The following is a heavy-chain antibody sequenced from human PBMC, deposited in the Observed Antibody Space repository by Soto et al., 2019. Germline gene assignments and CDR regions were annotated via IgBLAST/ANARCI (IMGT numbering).Heavy chain of an antibody. CDR3: ATRYYYDSSGSYYPN. D-gene: IGHD3-22*01. V-gene: IGHV1-18*01. CDR1: GYTFTSYG. J-gene: IGHJ4*02. CDR2: ISAYNGNT. Sequence: GASVKVSCKASGYTFTSYGISWVRQAPGQGLEWMGWISAYNGNTNYAQKLQGRVTMTTDTSTSTAYMELRSLRSDDTAVYYCATRYYYDSSGSYYPNRGQGTLVTVSS.